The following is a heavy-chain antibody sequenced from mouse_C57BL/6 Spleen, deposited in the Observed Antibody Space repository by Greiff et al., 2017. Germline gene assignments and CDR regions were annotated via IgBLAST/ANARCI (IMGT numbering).Heavy chain of an antibody. CDR2: ISYDGSN. V-gene: IGHV3-6*01. CDR1: GYSITSGYY. D-gene: IGHD2-5*01. CDR3: ARGSNPDD. J-gene: IGHJ2*01. Sequence: ESGPGLVKPSQSLSLTCSVTGYSITSGYYWNWIRQFPGNKLEWMGYISYDGSNNYNPSLKNRISITRDTSKNQFFLKLNSVTTEDTATYYCARGSNPDDWGQGTTLTVSS.